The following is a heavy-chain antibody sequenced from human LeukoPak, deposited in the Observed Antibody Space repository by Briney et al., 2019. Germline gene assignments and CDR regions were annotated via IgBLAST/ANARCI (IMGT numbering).Heavy chain of an antibody. CDR1: GFSLSTSGMR. Sequence: SGPTLVNPTQTLTLTCTFSGFSLSTSGMRVSRIRQPPGKALEWLARIDWDDDKFYSTSLKTRLTISKDTSKNQVVLTMTNMDPVDTATYYCAARISYCGGDCSNFDYWGQGTLVTVSS. CDR3: AARISYCGGDCSNFDY. V-gene: IGHV2-70*04. CDR2: IDWDDDK. J-gene: IGHJ4*02. D-gene: IGHD2-21*02.